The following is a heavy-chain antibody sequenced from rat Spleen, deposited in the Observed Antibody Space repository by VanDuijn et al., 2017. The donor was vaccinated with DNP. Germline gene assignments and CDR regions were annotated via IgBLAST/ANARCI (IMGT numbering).Heavy chain of an antibody. CDR3: ARQGYYSSYIYGFAY. Sequence: EVQLVESGGGLVQPGGSLKLSCAASGFTFSDQYMAWVRQAPTEGLEWVATISTSGVTTFYRDSVKGRFIVSRDNAKSTLNLHMDSLRSEDTATYYCARQGYYSSYIYGFAYWGQGTLVTVSS. CDR2: ISTSGVTT. D-gene: IGHD1-2*01. V-gene: IGHV5-25*01. CDR1: GFTFSDQY. J-gene: IGHJ3*01.